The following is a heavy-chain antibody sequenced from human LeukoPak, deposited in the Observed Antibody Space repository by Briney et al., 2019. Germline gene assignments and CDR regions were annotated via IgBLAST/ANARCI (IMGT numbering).Heavy chain of an antibody. J-gene: IGHJ4*02. Sequence: GGSLRLSCAASGFTFSGYAMSWVRQAPGKGLEWVSAISGSGGSTYYADSVKGRFTISRDNSKNTLYLQMNSLRAEDTAVYYCAKEGAVRLRLPNDYWGQGTLVTVSS. CDR2: ISGSGGST. CDR3: AKEGAVRLRLPNDY. D-gene: IGHD2-21*02. CDR1: GFTFSGYA. V-gene: IGHV3-23*01.